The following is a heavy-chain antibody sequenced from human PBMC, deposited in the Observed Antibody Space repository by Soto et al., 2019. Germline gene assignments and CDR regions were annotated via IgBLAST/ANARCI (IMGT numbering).Heavy chain of an antibody. CDR2: IYWNDDK. CDR3: AHSYMNQQLASNWFDP. J-gene: IGHJ5*02. CDR1: GFSLSTSGVG. D-gene: IGHD6-13*01. Sequence: SGPTLVNPTQTLTLSCTFSGFSLSTSGVGVGWIRQPPGKALEWLALIYWNDDKRYSPSLKSRLTITKDTSKNQVVLTMTNMDPVDTATYYCAHSYMNQQLASNWFDPWEQGTLVTVSS. V-gene: IGHV2-5*01.